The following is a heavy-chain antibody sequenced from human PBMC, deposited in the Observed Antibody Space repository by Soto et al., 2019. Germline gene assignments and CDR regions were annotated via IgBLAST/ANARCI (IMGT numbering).Heavy chain of an antibody. D-gene: IGHD2-15*01. CDR3: ARERDIVVVVAATLTGGWFDP. CDR2: IWYDGSNK. V-gene: IGHV3-33*01. J-gene: IGHJ5*02. Sequence: QVQLVESGGGVVQPGRSLRLSCAASGFTFSSYGMHWVRQAPGKGLEWVAVIWYDGSNKYYADSVKGRFTISRDNSKNTLYLQMNSLRAEDTAVYYCARERDIVVVVAATLTGGWFDPWGQGTLVTVSS. CDR1: GFTFSSYG.